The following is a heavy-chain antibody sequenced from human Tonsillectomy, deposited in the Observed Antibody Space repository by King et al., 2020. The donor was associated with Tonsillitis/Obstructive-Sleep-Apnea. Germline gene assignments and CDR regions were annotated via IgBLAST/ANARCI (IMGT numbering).Heavy chain of an antibody. CDR3: ARVHYDNGAHWFDP. CDR2: VSFDGNNK. Sequence: VKLVESGGGVVQPGRSLKLSCAASGFRFRSFAMNWVRQAPGKGLEWVAIVSFDGNNKYYADSVKGRFTISRDNSNNTLYLQMNNLRPEDTALYYCARVHYDNGAHWFDPWGQGTPVTVAT. V-gene: IGHV3-30*01. D-gene: IGHD3-9*01. CDR1: GFRFRSFA. J-gene: IGHJ5*02.